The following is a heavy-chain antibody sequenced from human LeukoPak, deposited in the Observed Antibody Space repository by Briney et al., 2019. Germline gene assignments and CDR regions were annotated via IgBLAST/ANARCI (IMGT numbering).Heavy chain of an antibody. Sequence: GGSLRLSCAASGFTFSSYSMNWVRQAPGKGLEWVSSISSSSSYIYYADSVKGRFTISRDNAKNSLYLQMNSLRAEDTDVYYCVSSDYYYDSSGPYWGQGTLVTVSS. CDR1: GFTFSSYS. D-gene: IGHD3-22*01. J-gene: IGHJ4*02. CDR2: ISSSSSYI. CDR3: VSSDYYYDSSGPY. V-gene: IGHV3-21*01.